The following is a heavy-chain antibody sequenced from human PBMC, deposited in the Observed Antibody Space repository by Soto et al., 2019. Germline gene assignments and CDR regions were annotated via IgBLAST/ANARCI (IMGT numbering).Heavy chain of an antibody. V-gene: IGHV5-51*01. D-gene: IGHD1-26*01. Sequence: EVQLVQSGAEVKKSGESLKISCKGSGDTFSKYWIGWVRQMPGKGLEWMGSIYPGDFDTRYSPSFRGQVTISVDKSISTAYLQWASLKASDTAMYYCATTYITTTIDYWGQGTLVTVSS. J-gene: IGHJ4*02. CDR3: ATTYITTTIDY. CDR2: IYPGDFDT. CDR1: GDTFSKYW.